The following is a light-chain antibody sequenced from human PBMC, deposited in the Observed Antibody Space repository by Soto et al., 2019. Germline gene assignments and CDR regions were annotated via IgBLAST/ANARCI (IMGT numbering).Light chain of an antibody. V-gene: IGKV1-9*01. J-gene: IGKJ5*01. CDR2: GAS. CDR1: EGIVNY. CDR3: QQLFRYPLA. Sequence: IQLTQSPCSLSASVGDRVTITCRASEGIVNYLAWYQQQPGKAPKLLIYGASTLQSGVPSRFTGSGSGTDFTLTIDSLQPEDFATYHCQQLFRYPLAFGQGTRLEMK.